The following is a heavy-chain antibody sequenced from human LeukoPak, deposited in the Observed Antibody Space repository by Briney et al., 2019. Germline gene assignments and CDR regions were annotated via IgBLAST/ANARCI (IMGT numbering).Heavy chain of an antibody. Sequence: GGTLRLSCAASGFEFNIYGMNWVRQAPGRGLEWVSGISGRGDTTSYAKSVKGRFIISRDTSKNTLYLQMNSLRSDDTAVYYCAKDDSALWFGELSHYFNWWGQGTLVTVSS. D-gene: IGHD3-10*01. CDR2: ISGRGDTT. CDR3: AKDDSALWFGELSHYFNW. J-gene: IGHJ4*02. CDR1: GFEFNIYG. V-gene: IGHV3-23*01.